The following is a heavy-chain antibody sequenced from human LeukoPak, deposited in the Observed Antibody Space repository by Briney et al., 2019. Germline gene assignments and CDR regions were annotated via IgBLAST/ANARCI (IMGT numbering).Heavy chain of an antibody. Sequence: PGGSLRLSCAASGFTFSSYAMSWVRQAPGKGLEWVSAISGSGGSTYYADSVKGRFTISRDNSKNTLYLQMNSLRAEDTAVYYCAKDGFGELLLGGGYYFDYWGQGTLVTVSS. D-gene: IGHD3-10*01. CDR3: AKDGFGELLLGGGYYFDY. J-gene: IGHJ4*02. CDR2: ISGSGGST. V-gene: IGHV3-23*01. CDR1: GFTFSSYA.